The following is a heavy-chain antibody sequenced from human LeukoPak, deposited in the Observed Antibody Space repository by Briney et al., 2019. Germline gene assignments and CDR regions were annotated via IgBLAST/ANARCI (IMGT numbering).Heavy chain of an antibody. J-gene: IGHJ4*02. D-gene: IGHD5-18*01. CDR1: GFTFENYW. V-gene: IGHV3-7*01. Sequence: GVLRLSCAASGFTFENYWMSWVRQAPGKGPEWVANIRQDGGVEHYLDSVKGRFTISRDNAKNSLILQMSSLRAEDTAVYYCARWAGVTDYWGQGTLVTVSS. CDR2: IRQDGGVE. CDR3: ARWAGVTDY.